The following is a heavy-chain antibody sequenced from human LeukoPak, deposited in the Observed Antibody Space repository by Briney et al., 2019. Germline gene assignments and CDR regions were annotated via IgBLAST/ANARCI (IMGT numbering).Heavy chain of an antibody. CDR1: GYTFTSYD. CDR3: ARHSSSSDTFDI. V-gene: IGHV1-8*01. J-gene: IGHJ3*02. CDR2: MNPSSDKT. Sequence: ASVKVTCKASGYTFTSYDINWVRQASGQGLEWMGWMNPSSDKTGYAQRFQGRVTMTRNTSITTAYMDLSSLTSEDTAVYYCARHSSSSDTFDIWGQGTMVTVSS. D-gene: IGHD6-13*01.